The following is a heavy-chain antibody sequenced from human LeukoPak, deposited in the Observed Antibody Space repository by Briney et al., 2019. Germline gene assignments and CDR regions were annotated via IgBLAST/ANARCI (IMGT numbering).Heavy chain of an antibody. J-gene: IGHJ3*02. V-gene: IGHV4-59*01. CDR3: ARDLTRDSSGLSDAFEI. CDR2: IYYSGSA. Sequence: SETLSLTCTVSGGSISSSYWSWIRQPPGKGLEWLGYIYYSGSANYNPSLKSRVTISVDTSKNQFSLKLSSVTAADTAVYFCARDLTRDSSGLSDAFEIWGQGTMVTVSS. CDR1: GGSISSSY. D-gene: IGHD6-19*01.